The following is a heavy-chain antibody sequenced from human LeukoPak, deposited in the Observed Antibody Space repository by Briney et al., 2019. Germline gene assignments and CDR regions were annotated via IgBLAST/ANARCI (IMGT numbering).Heavy chain of an antibody. V-gene: IGHV4-39*07. D-gene: IGHD5-18*01. J-gene: IGHJ3*02. CDR1: GGSISSSSYY. CDR3: AREGSDTAMVTDAFDI. CDR2: IYYSGST. Sequence: SETLSLTCTVSGGSISSSSYYWGWLRQPPGKGLEWIGSIYYSGSTYYNPSLKSRVTISVDTSKNQFSLKLSSVTAADTAVYYCAREGSDTAMVTDAFDIWGQGTMVTVSS.